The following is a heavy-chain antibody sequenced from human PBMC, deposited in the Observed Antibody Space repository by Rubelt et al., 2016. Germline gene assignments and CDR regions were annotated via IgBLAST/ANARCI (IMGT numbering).Heavy chain of an antibody. J-gene: IGHJ4*02. V-gene: IGHV3-48*04. Sequence: EVQLVESGGGLVQPGGSLRLSCAASGFIFSTYSMNWVRQAPGKGLEWVSYISSGSSPIYYADSVKGRFTISRDNAKNSLYLQMNSLRAEDTAVYYCARAVPFDYWGQGTLVTVSS. CDR1: GFIFSTYS. CDR2: ISSGSSPI. CDR3: ARAVPFDY.